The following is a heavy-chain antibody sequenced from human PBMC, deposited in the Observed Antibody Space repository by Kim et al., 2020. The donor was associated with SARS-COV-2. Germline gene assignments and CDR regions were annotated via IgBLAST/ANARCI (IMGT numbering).Heavy chain of an antibody. CDR3: ARDLRVVVPAAMGY. CDR1: GYTFTSYA. D-gene: IGHD2-2*01. V-gene: IGHV7-4-1*02. Sequence: ASVKVSCKASGYTFTSYAMNWVRQAPGQGLEWMGWINTNTGNPTYAQGFTGRFVFSLDTSVSTAYLQISSLKAEDTAVYYCARDLRVVVPAAMGYWGQGTLVTVSS. CDR2: INTNTGNP. J-gene: IGHJ4*02.